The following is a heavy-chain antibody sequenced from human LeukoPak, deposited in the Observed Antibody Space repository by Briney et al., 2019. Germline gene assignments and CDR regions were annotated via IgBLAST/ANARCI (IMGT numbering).Heavy chain of an antibody. V-gene: IGHV1-69*06. CDR2: IIPIFGTA. Sequence: ASVKVSCKASGYTFTSYGISWVRQAPGQGLEWMGGIIPIFGTANYAQKFQGRVTITADKSTSTAYMELSSLRSEDTAVYYCARAVEMDDAFDIWGQGTMVTVSS. J-gene: IGHJ3*02. D-gene: IGHD1-1*01. CDR3: ARAVEMDDAFDI. CDR1: GYTFTSYG.